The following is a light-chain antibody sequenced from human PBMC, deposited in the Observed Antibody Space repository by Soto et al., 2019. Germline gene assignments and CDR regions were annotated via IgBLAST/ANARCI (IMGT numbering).Light chain of an antibody. CDR3: QQYHSYSWT. V-gene: IGKV1-5*03. Sequence: DIQMNQSPSTLSAFLGDRVSITCRASQTISTYLAWYQQKPGKAPKLLIYKASSLESGVQPRFSGSGSGTEFTLTISSLQPDDFATYYCQQYHSYSWTFGQGTKVDIK. CDR1: QTISTY. J-gene: IGKJ1*01. CDR2: KAS.